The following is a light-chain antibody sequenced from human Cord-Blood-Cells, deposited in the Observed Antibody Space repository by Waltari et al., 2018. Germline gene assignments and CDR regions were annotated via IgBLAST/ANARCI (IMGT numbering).Light chain of an antibody. Sequence: QSALTQPASVSGSPGQSITISCTGTSSDVGSYNLVSWYQQHPGKAPKLMIYEVSKRRSWVSMRFSVSKSGNTAALTISGLQAEDEADYYCCSYAGSSTFYVFGTGTKVTVL. J-gene: IGLJ1*01. CDR3: CSYAGSSTFYV. V-gene: IGLV2-23*02. CDR2: EVS. CDR1: SSDVGSYNL.